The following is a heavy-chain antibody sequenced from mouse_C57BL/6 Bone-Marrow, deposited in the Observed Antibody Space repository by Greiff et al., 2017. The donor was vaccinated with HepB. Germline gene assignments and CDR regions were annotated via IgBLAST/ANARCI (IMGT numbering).Heavy chain of an antibody. CDR1: GFNIKDDY. Sequence: EVKLMESGAELVRPGASVKLSCTASGFNIKDDYMHWVKQRPEQGLEWIGWIDPENGDTEYASKFQGKATITADTSSNTAYLQLSSLTSEDTAVYYCTTLELSTTVVATNYWGQGTTLTVSS. CDR3: TTLELSTTVVATNY. J-gene: IGHJ2*01. V-gene: IGHV14-4*01. CDR2: IDPENGDT. D-gene: IGHD1-1*01.